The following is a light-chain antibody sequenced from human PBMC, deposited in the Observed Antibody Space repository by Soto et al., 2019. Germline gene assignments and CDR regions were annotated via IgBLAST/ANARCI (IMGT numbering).Light chain of an antibody. CDR1: SSDFSAYNY. CDR2: NVS. CDR3: TSYTSGSLYV. J-gene: IGLJ1*01. V-gene: IGLV2-14*01. Sequence: QSVLTQPASVSGSPGQSITISCTGTSSDFSAYNYVSWYQQYPGKVPKLLIYNVSNRPSGVSNRFSGSKSGNTASLTISGLQAEDEADYFCTSYTSGSLYVFGTGTKLTVL.